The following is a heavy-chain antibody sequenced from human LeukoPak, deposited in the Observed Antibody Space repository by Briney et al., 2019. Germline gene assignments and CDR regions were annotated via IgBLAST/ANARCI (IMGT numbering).Heavy chain of an antibody. D-gene: IGHD6-19*01. J-gene: IGHJ4*02. Sequence: SETLSLTCTVSGDSIRSSAYYWGWIRQPPGKGLQWIGSIYFSGNTDYKPSLKSRVTISIDTSKNQFSLKLTSVTAADTAVYYCARQVAGIGLYYFDYWGQGTLVTVSS. CDR1: GDSIRSSAYY. V-gene: IGHV4-39*01. CDR3: ARQVAGIGLYYFDY. CDR2: IYFSGNT.